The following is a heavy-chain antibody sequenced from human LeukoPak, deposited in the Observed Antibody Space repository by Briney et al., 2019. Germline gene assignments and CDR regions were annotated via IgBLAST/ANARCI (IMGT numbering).Heavy chain of an antibody. CDR1: GGSISSYY. CDR2: IYYSGST. J-gene: IGHJ4*02. Sequence: SETLSLTCTVSGGSISSYYWSWIRQPPGKGLEWIGYIYYSGSTNYNPSLKSRVTISVDTSKNQFSLKLSSVTAADTAVYYRARGYSSGWSPNYYFDYWGQGTLVTVSS. CDR3: ARGYSSGWSPNYYFDY. D-gene: IGHD6-19*01. V-gene: IGHV4-59*01.